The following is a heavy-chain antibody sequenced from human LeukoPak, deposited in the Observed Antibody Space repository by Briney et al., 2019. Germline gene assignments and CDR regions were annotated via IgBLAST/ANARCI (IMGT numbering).Heavy chain of an antibody. J-gene: IGHJ4*02. D-gene: IGHD3-3*01. CDR1: GYTFTDYY. CDR2: INPNSGGT. CDR3: ARDRSLRFLEWLLVY. V-gene: IGHV1-2*02. Sequence: ASVKVSCKASGYTFTDYYIHWVRQAPGQGLEWMGWINPNSGGTNYAQKFQGRVTMTRDTSISTAYMDLSRLRSDDTAIYYCARDRSLRFLEWLLVYWGQGTLVTVSS.